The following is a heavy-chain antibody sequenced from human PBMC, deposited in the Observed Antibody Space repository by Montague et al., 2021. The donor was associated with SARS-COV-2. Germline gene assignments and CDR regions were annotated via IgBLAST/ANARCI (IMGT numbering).Heavy chain of an antibody. CDR3: AIQAGDYVDFGGTCYYNGVDV. CDR2: VHYSGTT. V-gene: IGHV4-39*01. D-gene: IGHD4-17*01. Sequence: SETLSLTCTVSGGSMRSDRFYWIWIRQPPGRGLEWIGYVHYSGTTYYNPYLKSCLTISAATSKNEFFLEMTSGTDADTAVYYCAIQAGDYVDFGGTCYYNGVDVWGQGTTVTVSS. CDR1: GGSMRSDRFY. J-gene: IGHJ6*02.